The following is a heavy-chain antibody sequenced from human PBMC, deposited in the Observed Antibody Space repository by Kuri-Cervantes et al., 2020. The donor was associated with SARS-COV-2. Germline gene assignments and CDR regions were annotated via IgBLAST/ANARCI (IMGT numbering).Heavy chain of an antibody. CDR1: GGSISSSSYY. V-gene: IGHV4-39*02. D-gene: IGHD6-13*01. J-gene: IGHJ6*02. CDR2: IYYSGST. CDR3: ARDIGSSWYDYYYGMDV. Sequence: SETLSLTCTVSGGSISSSSYYWGWIRQPPGKGLEWIGSIYYSGSTYYNPSLKSRVTISVDTSKNQFSLKLSSVTAVDTAVYYCARDIGSSWYDYYYGMDVWGQGTTVTVSS.